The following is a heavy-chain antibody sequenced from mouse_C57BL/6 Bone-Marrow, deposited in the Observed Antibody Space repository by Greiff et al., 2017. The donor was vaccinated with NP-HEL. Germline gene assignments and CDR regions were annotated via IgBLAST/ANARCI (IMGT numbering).Heavy chain of an antibody. V-gene: IGHV1-59*01. Sequence: QVQLQQPGAELVRPGTSVKLSCKASGYTFTSYWMHWVKQRPGQGLEWIGVIDPSDSYTNYNQKFKGKATLTVDTSSSTAYMQLSSLTSEDSAVYYCARDYYGSRNDYWGQGTTLTVSS. J-gene: IGHJ2*01. CDR3: ARDYYGSRNDY. D-gene: IGHD1-1*01. CDR1: GYTFTSYW. CDR2: IDPSDSYT.